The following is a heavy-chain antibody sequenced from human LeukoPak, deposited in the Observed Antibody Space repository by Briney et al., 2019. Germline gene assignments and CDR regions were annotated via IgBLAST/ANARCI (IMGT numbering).Heavy chain of an antibody. CDR2: ISSSSDHI. CDR3: ARGVVPAAFDY. D-gene: IGHD2-2*01. V-gene: IGHV3-21*01. J-gene: IGHJ4*02. CDR1: XSTFSSYS. Sequence: SLRLXXAASXSTFSSYSMNWVRQAPGKGLEWVSSISSSSDHIAYADSVKGRFTISRDNAKNALYLQVNSLRAEDTAVYYCARGVVPAAFDYWGQGTLVTVSS.